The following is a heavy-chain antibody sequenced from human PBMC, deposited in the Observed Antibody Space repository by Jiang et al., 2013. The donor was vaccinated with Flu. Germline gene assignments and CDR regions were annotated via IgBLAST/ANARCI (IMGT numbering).Heavy chain of an antibody. CDR2: INPSDGGT. J-gene: IGHJ6*02. Sequence: GAEVKKPGASVKVSCKASGYTFISYYLHWVRQAPGQGLEWMGKINPSDGGTNYAQKFQGRVTMTRDSSTSTVYMELSSLRSEDTAVYYCARGLNGELPYYSYGMDVWGQGDHGHRLL. D-gene: IGHD1-26*01. CDR1: GYTFISYY. V-gene: IGHV1-46*01. CDR3: ARGLNGELPYYSYGMDV.